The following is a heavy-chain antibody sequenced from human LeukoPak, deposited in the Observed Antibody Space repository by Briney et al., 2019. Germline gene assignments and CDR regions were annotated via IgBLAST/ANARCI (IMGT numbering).Heavy chain of an antibody. CDR1: GGTFSSYA. CDR2: MNPNSGNT. Sequence: ASVKVSCKASGGTFSSYAISWVRQAPGQGLEWMGWMNPNSGNTGYAQKFQGRVTITRNTSISTAYMELSSLRSEDTAVYYCARGSLDDAFDIWGQGTMVTVSS. J-gene: IGHJ3*02. D-gene: IGHD3-16*02. CDR3: ARGSLDDAFDI. V-gene: IGHV1-8*03.